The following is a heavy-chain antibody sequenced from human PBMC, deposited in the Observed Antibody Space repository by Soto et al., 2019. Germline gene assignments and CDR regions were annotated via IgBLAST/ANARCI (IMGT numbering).Heavy chain of an antibody. CDR2: INAGNGNT. V-gene: IGHV1-3*01. CDR3: ASHGEGVLTAYYYYGMDV. CDR1: GYTFTSYA. J-gene: IGHJ6*02. Sequence: QVQLVQSGAEVKKPGASVKVSCKASGYTFTSYAMHWVRQAPGQRLEWMGWINAGNGNTKYSQKFQGRVTITRDTSASTAYMELSRLRSEDTAVYYCASHGEGVLTAYYYYGMDVWGQGTTVTVSS. D-gene: IGHD2-8*01.